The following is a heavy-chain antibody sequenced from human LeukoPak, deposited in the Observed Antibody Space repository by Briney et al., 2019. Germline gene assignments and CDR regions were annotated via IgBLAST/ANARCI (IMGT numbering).Heavy chain of an antibody. Sequence: SETLSLTCAVYGGSFSGYYWSWIRQPPGKGLEWIGEINHSGSTNYNPSLKSRVTISVDTSKNQFSLKLSSVTAADTAVYYCASPLPRYYDSSGYYSVWFDPWGQGTLVTVSS. J-gene: IGHJ5*02. CDR2: INHSGST. CDR3: ASPLPRYYDSSGYYSVWFDP. V-gene: IGHV4-34*01. CDR1: GGSFSGYY. D-gene: IGHD3-22*01.